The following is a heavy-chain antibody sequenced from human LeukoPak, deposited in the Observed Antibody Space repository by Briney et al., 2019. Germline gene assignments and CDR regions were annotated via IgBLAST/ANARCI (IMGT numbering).Heavy chain of an antibody. J-gene: IGHJ4*02. CDR2: ISNNGGYT. D-gene: IGHD2-15*01. CDR3: AKQLGYCSDGSCYFPY. V-gene: IGHV3-23*01. CDR1: GFTFSSSA. Sequence: GGSLRLSCAASGFTFSSSAMSWVRQAPGKGLEWVSAISNNGGYTYYADSVQGRFTISRDNSKSTLCLQMNSLRAEDTAVYYCAKQLGYCSDGSCYFPYWGQGTLATVSS.